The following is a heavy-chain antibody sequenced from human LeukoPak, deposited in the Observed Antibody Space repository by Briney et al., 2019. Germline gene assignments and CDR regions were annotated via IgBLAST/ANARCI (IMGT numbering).Heavy chain of an antibody. CDR3: ARVQYYYYYMDV. J-gene: IGHJ6*03. V-gene: IGHV4-61*02. CDR2: IYTSGTT. CDR1: GGSISSSNYY. D-gene: IGHD4-11*01. Sequence: SETLSLTCTVSGGSISSSNYYWSWIRQPAGKGLEWIGRIYTSGTTNYNPSLKSRVTISIDTSKNQFSLKLSSVTAADTAVYYCARVQYYYYYMDVWGKGTTVTVSS.